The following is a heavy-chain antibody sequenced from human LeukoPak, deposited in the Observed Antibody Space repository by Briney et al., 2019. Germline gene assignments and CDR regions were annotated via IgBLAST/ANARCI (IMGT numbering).Heavy chain of an antibody. D-gene: IGHD3-10*01. CDR2: TYYRSKWYN. CDR1: GDSFSSNSAA. J-gene: IGHJ4*02. CDR3: AREVYYGSGSYYHFDY. Sequence: SQTLSLTCAISGDSFSSNSAAWNWIRQSPSRGLEWLGRTYYRSKWYNDYAVSVKSRITINPDTSKNQFSLQLNSVTPEDTAVYYCAREVYYGSGSYYHFDYWGQGTLVTVSS. V-gene: IGHV6-1*01.